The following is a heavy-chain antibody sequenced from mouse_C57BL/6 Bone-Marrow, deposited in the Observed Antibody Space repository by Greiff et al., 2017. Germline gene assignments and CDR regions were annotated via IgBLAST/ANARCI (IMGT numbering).Heavy chain of an antibody. Sequence: QVQLQQPGAELVKPGASVKLSCKASGYTFTSYWMHWVKQRPGQGLAWIGMIHPNSGSTNYNEKFKSKATLTVDKSSSTAYMQLSSLTSEDSAVCYCAKFITTVAEGMDCGGQGTSVTGSS. CDR1: GYTFTSYW. J-gene: IGHJ4*01. CDR3: AKFITTVAEGMDC. V-gene: IGHV1-64*01. CDR2: IHPNSGST. D-gene: IGHD1-1*01.